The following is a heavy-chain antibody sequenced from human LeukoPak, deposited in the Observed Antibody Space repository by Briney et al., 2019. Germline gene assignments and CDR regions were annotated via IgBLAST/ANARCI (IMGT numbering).Heavy chain of an antibody. V-gene: IGHV4-59*08. CDR1: GGSISGYS. D-gene: IGHD6-19*01. Sequence: PSETLSLTCTVSGGSISGYSWSWIRQPPGKGLEWIGYIFHSGSTSYNPSLKSRVTISVDMSKNHFSLRLSSVTAADAAIYYCARHYSSGWDFDYWGQGTLVTVSS. J-gene: IGHJ4*02. CDR3: ARHYSSGWDFDY. CDR2: IFHSGST.